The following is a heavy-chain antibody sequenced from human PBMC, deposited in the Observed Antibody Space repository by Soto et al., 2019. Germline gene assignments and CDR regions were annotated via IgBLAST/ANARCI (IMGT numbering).Heavy chain of an antibody. V-gene: IGHV3-30-3*01. CDR2: ISYDGSNK. Sequence: PGGSLRLSCAASGFTSSSYAMHWVRQAPGKGREWVAVISYDGSNKYYTDSVKGRFTSSRDNSKNTLYLQMNSLRAEDTAVYYCARSRQGLVVAAFVIWGQGTMVTVSS. J-gene: IGHJ3*02. D-gene: IGHD6-19*01. CDR1: GFTSSSYA. CDR3: ARSRQGLVVAAFVI.